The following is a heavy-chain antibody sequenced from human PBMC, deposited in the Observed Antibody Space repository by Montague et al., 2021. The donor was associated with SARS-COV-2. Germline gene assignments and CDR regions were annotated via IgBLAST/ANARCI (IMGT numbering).Heavy chain of an antibody. Sequence: SETLSLTCAVYGGSFSGYYWSWIRQPPGKGLEWIGEINHSGSTNYNPSLKSRVTISVDTSKNQFSLKLSSVTAADTAVYYCAIPMVRGFSRAFDIWGQWTMVTVSS. CDR1: GGSFSGYY. D-gene: IGHD3-10*01. J-gene: IGHJ3*02. CDR3: AIPMVRGFSRAFDI. CDR2: INHSGST. V-gene: IGHV4-34*01.